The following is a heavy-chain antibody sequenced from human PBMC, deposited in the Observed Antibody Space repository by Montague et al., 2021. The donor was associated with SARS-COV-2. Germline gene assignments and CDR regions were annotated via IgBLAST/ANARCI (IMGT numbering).Heavy chain of an antibody. CDR3: ARGDFGVVIIPYYYYMDV. CDR1: GVSISSSNYY. Sequence: SETLSLTCTVSGVSISSSNYYWGWIRQPPGKGLEWIATIHYSGSTYYKPSLKSRFTISVDTSKNQFSLRLSSVTAADTAVYYCARGDFGVVIIPYYYYMDVWGKGTAVTVSS. V-gene: IGHV4-39*01. D-gene: IGHD3-3*01. J-gene: IGHJ6*03. CDR2: IHYSGST.